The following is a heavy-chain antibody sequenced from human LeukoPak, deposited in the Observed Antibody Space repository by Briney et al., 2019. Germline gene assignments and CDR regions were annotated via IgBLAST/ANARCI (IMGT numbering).Heavy chain of an antibody. CDR1: EFTFFTYW. Sequence: GGSLRLSCAASEFTFFTYWMTWVRQAPGKGLEWVANIKQDGSEKYYVDSVKGRFTISRDNAKNSLYLQMNSLRVEDTAVYYCAKDLTIHDSTWYSHYYMDVWGKGTTVTISS. J-gene: IGHJ6*03. CDR2: IKQDGSEK. CDR3: AKDLTIHDSTWYSHYYMDV. D-gene: IGHD6-13*01. V-gene: IGHV3-7*01.